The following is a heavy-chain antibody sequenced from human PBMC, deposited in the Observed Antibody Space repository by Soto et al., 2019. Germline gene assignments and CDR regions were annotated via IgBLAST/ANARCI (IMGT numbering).Heavy chain of an antibody. V-gene: IGHV4-31*03. J-gene: IGHJ4*02. CDR1: GGSISSGGYY. CDR3: ARILRGIRAAYYYDSSGYYYDY. Sequence: SETLSLTCTVCGGSISSGGYYWSWIRQHPGKGLEWIGYIYYSGSTYYNPSLKSRVTISVDTSKNQFSLKLSSVTAADTAVYYCARILRGIRAAYYYDSSGYYYDYWGQGTLVTVSS. D-gene: IGHD3-22*01. CDR2: IYYSGST.